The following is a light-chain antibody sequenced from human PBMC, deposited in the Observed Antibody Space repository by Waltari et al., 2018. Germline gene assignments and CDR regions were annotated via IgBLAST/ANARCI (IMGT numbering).Light chain of an antibody. V-gene: IGLV3-25*03. CDR3: QSADSSGTYWL. Sequence: SYELTQPPSVSVSPGQTARVTCSGDALPKQYSSWYQQKPGQAPPLVIYKDSERPPGIPERFSGSSSGTTVTLTISGVKAEDEADYYCQSADSSGTYWLFGGGTTLTVL. CDR2: KDS. CDR1: ALPKQY. J-gene: IGLJ3*02.